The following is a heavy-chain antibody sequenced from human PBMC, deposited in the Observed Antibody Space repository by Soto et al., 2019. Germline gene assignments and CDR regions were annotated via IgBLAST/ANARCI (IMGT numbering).Heavy chain of an antibody. J-gene: IGHJ5*02. Sequence: EVQLLESGGGLVQPGGSLRLSCAASGFTFSNYAMTWVRQAPGKGLEWVSGMTGNGDTTYYADSVKGRFTVFRDNSKNTLYLEMNSLRAEDMAIYYCARDCSSSSCSLWKSWGQGTLVTVSS. V-gene: IGHV3-23*01. CDR1: GFTFSNYA. CDR3: ARDCSSSSCSLWKS. D-gene: IGHD2-2*01. CDR2: MTGNGDTT.